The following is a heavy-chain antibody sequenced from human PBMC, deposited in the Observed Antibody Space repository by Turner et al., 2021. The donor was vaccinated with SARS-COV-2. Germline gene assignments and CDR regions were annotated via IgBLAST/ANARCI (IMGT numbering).Heavy chain of an antibody. Sequence: EVQLLESGGGLVQPGGSLRLSCAASGFTFSSYAMGWLRQAPGKGLEWVSSISSSSSYIYYADSVKGRFTISRDNAKNSLYLQMNSLRAEDTAVYYCARDHRPVVVPAAKRAGSYYYGMDVWGQGTTVTVSS. CDR1: GFTFSSYA. CDR2: ISSSSSYI. CDR3: ARDHRPVVVPAAKRAGSYYYGMDV. V-gene: IGHV3-21*01. J-gene: IGHJ6*02. D-gene: IGHD2-2*01.